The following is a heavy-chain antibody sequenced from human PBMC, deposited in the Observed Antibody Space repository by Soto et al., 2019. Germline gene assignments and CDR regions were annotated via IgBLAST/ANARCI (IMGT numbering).Heavy chain of an antibody. CDR3: AKRYTYYYDSSEVDY. J-gene: IGHJ4*02. V-gene: IGHV3-23*01. Sequence: EVQLLESGGGLVQPGGSLRLSCAASGFTFSSYAMSWVHQAPGKGLEWVSAISGSGGSTYYADSVKGRFTISRDNSKNTLYLQMNSLRAEDTAVYYCAKRYTYYYDSSEVDYWGQGTLVTVSS. D-gene: IGHD3-22*01. CDR2: ISGSGGST. CDR1: GFTFSSYA.